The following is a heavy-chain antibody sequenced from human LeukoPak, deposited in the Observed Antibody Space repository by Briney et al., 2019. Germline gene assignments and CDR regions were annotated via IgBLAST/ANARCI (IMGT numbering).Heavy chain of an antibody. CDR3: AREVDQWLVRVSWFDP. V-gene: IGHV6-1*01. CDR2: TYYRSKWYN. J-gene: IGHJ5*02. D-gene: IGHD6-19*01. Sequence: SQTLSLTCAISGDSVSSNSAAWNWIRQSPSRGLEWLGRTYYRSKWYNDYAVSVKSRITINPDTSKNQFSLQLNSVTPEDTAVYYCAREVDQWLVRVSWFDPWGQGTLVTVSS. CDR1: GDSVSSNSAA.